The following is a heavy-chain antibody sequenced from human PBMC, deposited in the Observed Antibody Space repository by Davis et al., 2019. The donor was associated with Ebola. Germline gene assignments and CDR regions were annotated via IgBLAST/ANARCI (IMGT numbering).Heavy chain of an antibody. D-gene: IGHD3-22*01. CDR3: ARDFSPYSSGSGY. J-gene: IGHJ4*02. V-gene: IGHV3-23*01. CDR2: ISGSGGNT. CDR1: GFSVSTYF. Sequence: PGGSLRLSCTASGFSVSTYFMSWVRQAPGKGLQWVSAISGSGGNTYYADSVKGHFTISRDNSKNTLYLQMNSLRAEDTAVYYCARDFSPYSSGSGYWGQGTLVTVSS.